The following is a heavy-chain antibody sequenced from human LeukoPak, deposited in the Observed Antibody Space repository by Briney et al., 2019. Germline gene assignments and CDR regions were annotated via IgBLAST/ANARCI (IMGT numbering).Heavy chain of an antibody. CDR2: INHSGST. V-gene: IGHV4-34*01. Sequence: SETLSLTCAVYGGSFSGYYWSWIRQPPGKGLEWIGEINHSGSTNYNPSLKSRVTISVDTSKNQFSLKLSSVTAADTAVYYCARDTSPLLRYFDWFTNWGQGTLVTVSS. CDR3: ARDTSPLLRYFDWFTN. CDR1: GGSFSGYY. D-gene: IGHD3-9*01. J-gene: IGHJ4*02.